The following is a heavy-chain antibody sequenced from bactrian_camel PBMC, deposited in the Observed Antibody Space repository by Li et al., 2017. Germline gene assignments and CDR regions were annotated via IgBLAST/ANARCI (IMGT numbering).Heavy chain of an antibody. CDR3: AVGHWGGGVCFPAAGY. CDR2: INSGGGTT. CDR1: GFTFSNHY. Sequence: VQLVESGGGLVQPGGSLRLSCAASGFTFSNHYMSWVRQAPGKGLEWVSAINSGGGTTYYADSVKGRFTISRDNAKNTLYLQLNSLKTEDTAMYYCAVGHWGGGVCFPAAGYWGQGTQVTVS. J-gene: IGHJ6*01. V-gene: IGHV3S40*01. D-gene: IGHD5*01.